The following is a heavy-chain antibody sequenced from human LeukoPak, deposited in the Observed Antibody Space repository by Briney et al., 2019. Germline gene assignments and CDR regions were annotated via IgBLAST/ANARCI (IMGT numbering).Heavy chain of an antibody. V-gene: IGHV3-23*01. CDR1: GFTFSSYA. J-gene: IGHJ4*02. D-gene: IGHD1-7*01. Sequence: GGSLRLSCAASGFTFSSYAMSWVRQAPGKGLEWVSAISGSGGSTYYADSVKGRFTISRDNSKNSLYLQMNSLRAEDTAVYYCAKGGTGTTVRYFDYWGQGTLVTVSS. CDR2: ISGSGGST. CDR3: AKGGTGTTVRYFDY.